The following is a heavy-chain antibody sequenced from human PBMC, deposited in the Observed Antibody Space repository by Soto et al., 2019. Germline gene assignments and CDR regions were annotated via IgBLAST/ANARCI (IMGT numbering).Heavy chain of an antibody. V-gene: IGHV3-23*01. CDR2: ISGSGGST. Sequence: GGSLRLSCAASGFTFSSYAMSWVRQAPGKGLEWVSAISGSGGSTYYADSVKGRFTISRDNSKKTLYLQMNSLRAEDTAVYYCAKDGHGAETSDYWGQGTLVTVSS. J-gene: IGHJ4*02. D-gene: IGHD3-16*01. CDR1: GFTFSSYA. CDR3: AKDGHGAETSDY.